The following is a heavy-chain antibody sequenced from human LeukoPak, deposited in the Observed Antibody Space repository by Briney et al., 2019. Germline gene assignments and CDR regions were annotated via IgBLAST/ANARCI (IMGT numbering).Heavy chain of an antibody. CDR3: AKGYLWFGELSHFDY. CDR1: GFTFSSYG. D-gene: IGHD3-10*01. Sequence: PGGSLRLSCAASGFTFSSYGMHWVRQAPGKGLEWVAFIRSDGSNKYYADSVKGRFTISRDNSKNTLYLQMNSLRAEDTAVYYCAKGYLWFGELSHFDYWGQGTLVTVSS. CDR2: IRSDGSNK. J-gene: IGHJ4*02. V-gene: IGHV3-30*02.